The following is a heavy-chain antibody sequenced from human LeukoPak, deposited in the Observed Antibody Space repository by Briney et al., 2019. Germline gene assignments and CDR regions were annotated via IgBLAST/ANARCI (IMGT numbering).Heavy chain of an antibody. J-gene: IGHJ4*02. CDR3: ARVYCSGGSCAQFDY. D-gene: IGHD2-15*01. V-gene: IGHV3-48*01. CDR2: ISSSSSTI. CDR1: GFTFRSYS. Sequence: PGGSLRLSCAASGFTFRSYSVNWVRQAPGKGLEWVSYISSSSSTISYADSVKGRFTISRDNAKNSLYLQMNSLRAEDTAVYYCARVYCSGGSCAQFDYWGQGTLVTVSS.